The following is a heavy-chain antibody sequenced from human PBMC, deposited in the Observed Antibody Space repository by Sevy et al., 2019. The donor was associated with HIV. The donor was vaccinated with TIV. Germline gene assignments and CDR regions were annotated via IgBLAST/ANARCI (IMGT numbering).Heavy chain of an antibody. V-gene: IGHV3-30-3*01. CDR2: ISFDATNK. J-gene: IGHJ1*01. CDR1: GFTLSSHV. CDR3: ALERLSSDVAEYFQN. Sequence: GGSLRLSCEVSGFTLSSHVMHWVRQAPGKGLEWVATISFDATNKHYPDSVKGRFTISRDNFQNSLFLQMDSLRPEDTAVYYCALERLSSDVAEYFQNWGQGTLVTVSS. D-gene: IGHD1-1*01.